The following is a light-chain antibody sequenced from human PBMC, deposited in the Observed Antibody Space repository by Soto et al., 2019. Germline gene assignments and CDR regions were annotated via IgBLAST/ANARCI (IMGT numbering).Light chain of an antibody. CDR2: KTS. J-gene: IGKJ2*01. Sequence: DIQMTQSPSTLSASVGDRVTMTCRASQPTTAWVAWYQQKPGKGPKLLIYKTSILESGVPSRFSGSGSGTEFTLTISGLQPDDFATYFCQQYNPYSYTFGQGTKLEVK. CDR1: QPTTAW. CDR3: QQYNPYSYT. V-gene: IGKV1-5*03.